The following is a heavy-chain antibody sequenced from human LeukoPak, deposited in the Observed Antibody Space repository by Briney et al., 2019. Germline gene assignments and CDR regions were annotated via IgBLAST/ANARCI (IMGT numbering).Heavy chain of an antibody. Sequence: SKTLSLTCAVYGGSFSGYYWSWIRQPPGKGLEWIGEINHSGSTNYNPSLKSRVTISVDTSKNQFSLKLSSVTAADTAVYYCARRYDFWSGYYAAIDYWGQGTLVTVSS. CDR3: ARRYDFWSGYYAAIDY. J-gene: IGHJ4*02. CDR2: INHSGST. CDR1: GGSFSGYY. V-gene: IGHV4-34*01. D-gene: IGHD3-3*01.